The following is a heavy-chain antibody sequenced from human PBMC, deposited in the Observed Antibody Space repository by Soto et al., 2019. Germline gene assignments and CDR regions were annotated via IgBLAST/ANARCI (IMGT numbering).Heavy chain of an antibody. CDR3: ARDTTSGGNEVSDWASDY. CDR2: FIPIFGTA. CDR1: GGTFSSYA. V-gene: IGHV1-69*01. Sequence: QVQLVQSGAEVKKPGSSVTVSCKVSGGTFSSYAISWVRQAPGPGLEWMGGFIPIFGTANYAQKLRGRVPITADESTITAYMELSSLRSEDTAVYYFARDTTSGGNEVSDWASDYLGQGTLVTVST. D-gene: IGHD1-1*01. J-gene: IGHJ4*02.